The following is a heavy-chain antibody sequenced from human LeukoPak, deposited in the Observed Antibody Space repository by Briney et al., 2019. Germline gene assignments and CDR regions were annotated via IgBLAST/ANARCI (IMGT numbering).Heavy chain of an antibody. D-gene: IGHD3-9*01. CDR2: IYSGGST. CDR1: GFTVSSNY. V-gene: IGHV3-53*01. CDR3: AREAGDFDWWHYFDY. Sequence: PGGSLRLSCAASGFTVSSNYMSWVRQAPGKGLEWVSVIYSGGSTYYADSVKGRFTISRDNSKNTLYLQMNSLRAEDTAVYYCAREAGDFDWWHYFDYWGQGTLVTVSS. J-gene: IGHJ4*02.